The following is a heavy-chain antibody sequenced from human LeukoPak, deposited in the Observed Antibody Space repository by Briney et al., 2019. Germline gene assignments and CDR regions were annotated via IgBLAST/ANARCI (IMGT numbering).Heavy chain of an antibody. D-gene: IGHD3-16*02. CDR2: INHSGST. CDR3: ARHFGNDYVWGSYRYIPGFDY. CDR1: GGSFSGYY. Sequence: SETLSLTCAVYGGSFSGYYWSWIRQPPGKGLEWIGEINHSGSTNYNPSLKSRVTISVDTSKNQFSLKLSSVTAADTAVYYCARHFGNDYVWGSYRYIPGFDYWGQGTLVTVSS. V-gene: IGHV4-34*01. J-gene: IGHJ4*02.